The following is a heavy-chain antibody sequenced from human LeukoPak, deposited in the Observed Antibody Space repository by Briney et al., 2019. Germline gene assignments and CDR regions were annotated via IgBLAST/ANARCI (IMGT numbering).Heavy chain of an antibody. J-gene: IGHJ4*02. CDR3: ASLDTAKSRFDY. CDR1: GGSFSGYY. CDR2: INHSGST. V-gene: IGHV4-34*01. Sequence: SETLCLTCAVCGGSFSGYYWSWIRQPPGKGLEWIGEINHSGSTNYNPSLKSRVTISVDTSKNQFSLKLSSVTAADTAVYYCASLDTAKSRFDYWGQGTLVTVSS. D-gene: IGHD5-18*01.